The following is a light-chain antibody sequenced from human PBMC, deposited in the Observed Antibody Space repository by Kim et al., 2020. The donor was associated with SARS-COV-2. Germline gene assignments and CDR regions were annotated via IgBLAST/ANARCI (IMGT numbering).Light chain of an antibody. J-gene: IGLJ3*02. Sequence: GRGITISCSRSTANIESNDVYGCQQLPGTAPKLLIYRNNQRPSGVPDRFSGSKSGTSASLAISGLRSEDEADYYCAAWDDSLSGWVFGGGTQLTVL. V-gene: IGLV1-47*01. CDR1: TANIESND. CDR2: RNN. CDR3: AAWDDSLSGWV.